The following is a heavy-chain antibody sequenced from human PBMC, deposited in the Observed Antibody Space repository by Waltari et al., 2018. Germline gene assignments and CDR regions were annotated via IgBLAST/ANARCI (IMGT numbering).Heavy chain of an antibody. J-gene: IGHJ5*02. CDR3: ATHPPSQLGVVLNWFDP. D-gene: IGHD3-16*01. CDR2: IYDSGTT. CDR1: GVSFSRRTLF. V-gene: IGHV4-39*01. Sequence: QLQLQESGPGLVKPLETLSLTCPVSGVSFSRRTLFWGWIRQPLGKGLEWIGSIYDSGTTYYNPSLKSRVTISVDTSKNQFSLKVNSVTAADTAVYYCATHPPSQLGVVLNWFDPWGQGILVTVSS.